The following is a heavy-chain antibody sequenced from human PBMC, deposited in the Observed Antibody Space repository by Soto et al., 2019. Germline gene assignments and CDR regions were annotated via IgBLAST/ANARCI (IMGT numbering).Heavy chain of an antibody. D-gene: IGHD4-17*01. V-gene: IGHV3-30*18. CDR3: AKDWGYGDYVFDF. Sequence: QVQLVESGGGVVQPGRSLRLSCAASGFTFSLYGIHWVRQAPGKGLEWVPLISDDGSNQYFADSVKGRFTISRDNSNNTLYLQMNSLRPEDTAVYFCAKDWGYGDYVFDFWGQGTLVTVSS. CDR2: ISDDGSNQ. CDR1: GFTFSLYG. J-gene: IGHJ4*02.